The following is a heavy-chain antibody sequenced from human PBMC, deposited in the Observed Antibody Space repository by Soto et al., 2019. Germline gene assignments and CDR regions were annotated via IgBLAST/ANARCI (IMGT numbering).Heavy chain of an antibody. Sequence: KSSETLSLTCTVSGGSVSSGCYYWSWIRQHPGTGLEWIGNIFYRGSNYYTPSLKSRITISVDTSKNQFSLKLSSVTAADPAVYFCARSYYNSYVYGYWGQGTLVTVSS. V-gene: IGHV4-31*03. CDR1: GGSVSSGCYY. D-gene: IGHD4-4*01. CDR2: IFYRGSN. J-gene: IGHJ4*02. CDR3: ARSYYNSYVYGY.